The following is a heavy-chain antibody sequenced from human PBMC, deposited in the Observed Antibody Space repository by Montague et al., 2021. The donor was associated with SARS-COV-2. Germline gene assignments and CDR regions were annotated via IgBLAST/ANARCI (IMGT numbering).Heavy chain of an antibody. D-gene: IGHD1-26*01. V-gene: IGHV2-5*02. CDR2: IYWDDGK. Sequence: PALVKPTQTLTLTCTFSGFSLSTSGVGVGWIRQPPGKALEWLALIYWDDGKRYSPSLRSRLTITKDTSKNQVVLTVTNMDPVDTATYYCAHRRLHTGSFDYWGQGALVTVSS. J-gene: IGHJ4*02. CDR3: AHRRLHTGSFDY. CDR1: GFSLSTSGVG.